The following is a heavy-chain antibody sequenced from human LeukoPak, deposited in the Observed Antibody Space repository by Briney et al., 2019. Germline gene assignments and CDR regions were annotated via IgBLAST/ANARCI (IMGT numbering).Heavy chain of an antibody. CDR1: GVSISSSTYY. J-gene: IGHJ3*02. D-gene: IGHD7-27*01. CDR2: IYSYGST. V-gene: IGHV4-39*07. Sequence: IPSETLSLTCTVSGVSISSSTYYWGWHRQPPGKGLYWIGTIYSYGSTYYNPSLKSRVTISVHTSTNQFSLRLSSVTAADTAVYYCAREPELGDAFDIWGQGTVVTVSS. CDR3: AREPELGDAFDI.